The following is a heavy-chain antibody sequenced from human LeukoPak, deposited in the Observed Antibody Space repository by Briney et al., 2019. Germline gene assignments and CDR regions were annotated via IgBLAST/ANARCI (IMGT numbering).Heavy chain of an antibody. CDR3: AAGSAESPLDC. V-gene: IGHV1-58*02. J-gene: IGHJ4*02. CDR1: GFTFTSSA. CDR2: IVVGSGNT. Sequence: ASVKVSCKASGFTFTSSAIQWVRQARGQRLEWIGWIVVGSGNTNYAQKFQERVTITRDMSTGTAYMELSSEDMAVYYCAAGSAESPLDCWGQGTLVTVSS. D-gene: IGHD1-14*01.